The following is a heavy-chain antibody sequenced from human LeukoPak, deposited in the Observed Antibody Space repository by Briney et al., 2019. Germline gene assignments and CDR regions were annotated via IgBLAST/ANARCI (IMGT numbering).Heavy chain of an antibody. V-gene: IGHV3-21*04. D-gene: IGHD6-6*01. J-gene: IGHJ4*02. CDR2: ISSSSSYI. CDR3: AWALKIAAPFDY. Sequence: GGSLRLSCAASGFTFSSYSMNWVRQAPGKGLEWVSSISSSSSYIYYADSVKGRFTISRDNAKNSLYLQMNSLRSDDTAVYYCAWALKIAAPFDYWGQGTLVTVSS. CDR1: GFTFSSYS.